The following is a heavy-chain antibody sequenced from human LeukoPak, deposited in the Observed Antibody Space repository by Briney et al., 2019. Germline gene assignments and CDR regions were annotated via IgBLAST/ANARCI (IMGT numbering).Heavy chain of an antibody. V-gene: IGHV1-3*01. J-gene: IGHJ4*02. Sequence: ASVKVSCTASGYTFTSYAMHWVRQAPGQRLEWMGWINAGNGNTKYSQKFQGRVTITRDTSASTAYMELSSLRSEDTAVYYCARVAGQQLVFYDYWGQGTLVTVSS. CDR1: GYTFTSYA. D-gene: IGHD6-13*01. CDR2: INAGNGNT. CDR3: ARVAGQQLVFYDY.